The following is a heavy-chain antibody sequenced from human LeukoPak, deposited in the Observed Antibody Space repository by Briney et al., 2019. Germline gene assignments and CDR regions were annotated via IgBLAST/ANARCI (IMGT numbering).Heavy chain of an antibody. V-gene: IGHV3-21*01. CDR2: ISSSSSYI. CDR1: GFTFSSYS. Sequence: GGSLRLSCAASGFTFSSYSMNWVRQAPGKGLEWVSSISSSSSYIYYADSVKGRFTISRDNAKNSLYLQMNSLRAEDTAVYYCARDHARQPRDFIVVVPAAISSWGQGTLVTVSS. J-gene: IGHJ4*02. CDR3: ARDHARQPRDFIVVVPAAISS. D-gene: IGHD2-2*01.